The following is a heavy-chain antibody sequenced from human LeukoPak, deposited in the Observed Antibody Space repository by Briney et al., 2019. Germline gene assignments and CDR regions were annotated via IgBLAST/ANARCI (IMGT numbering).Heavy chain of an antibody. CDR2: LSADGSHK. J-gene: IGHJ4*02. Sequence: PGRSLRLSCEASGFNFSSYGMHGVRQAPGKGLEWVAVLSADGSHKQFADSVKDRFAISRDNSKKTLYLQMNGLRAEDTAVYYCAKGGVSDRGSWYGDYFDYWGQGTLVTVSS. V-gene: IGHV3-30*18. CDR3: AKGGVSDRGSWYGDYFDY. CDR1: GFNFSSYG. D-gene: IGHD6-13*01.